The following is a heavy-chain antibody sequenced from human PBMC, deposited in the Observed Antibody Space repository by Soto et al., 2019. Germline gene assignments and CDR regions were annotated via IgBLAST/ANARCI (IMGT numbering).Heavy chain of an antibody. CDR3: AKTLPGAFDI. CDR2: ISGSGGST. Sequence: GGSLRLSCAASGFTFSSYAMSWVRQAPGKGLEWVSAISGSGGSTYYADSVKGRIAISRDNSKNTLYQQMNSLRAEDTAVYYCAKTLPGAFDIWGQGTMVTVSS. CDR1: GFTFSSYA. V-gene: IGHV3-23*01. J-gene: IGHJ3*02.